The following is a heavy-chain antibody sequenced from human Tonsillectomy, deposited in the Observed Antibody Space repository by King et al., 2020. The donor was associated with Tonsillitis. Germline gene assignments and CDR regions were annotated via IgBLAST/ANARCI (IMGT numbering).Heavy chain of an antibody. Sequence: VQLVESGGGLVKPGGSLRLSCAASGFTFSTYTMHWVRQAPGKGLEWVSSISSSSYIFYADSVKGRFTISRDNAKNSLSLQMNSLRAGDTAVYYCAYSISLPNKKFDYWGQGTLVTVSS. CDR1: GFTFSTYT. J-gene: IGHJ4*02. V-gene: IGHV3-21*01. CDR3: AYSISLPNKKFDY. D-gene: IGHD6-13*01. CDR2: ISSSSYI.